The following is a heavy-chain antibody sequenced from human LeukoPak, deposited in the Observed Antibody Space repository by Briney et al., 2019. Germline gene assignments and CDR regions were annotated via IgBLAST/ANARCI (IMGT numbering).Heavy chain of an antibody. J-gene: IGHJ4*02. Sequence: GGSLRLSCAASGFTFSSYAMSWVRQAPGKGLEWVSAISGSGGSTYYADSVKGRFTISRDNAKNSLYLQMNSLRAEDTAVYYCARGQQPELFDYWGQGTLVTVSS. V-gene: IGHV3-23*01. CDR2: ISGSGGST. CDR1: GFTFSSYA. CDR3: ARGQQPELFDY. D-gene: IGHD6-13*01.